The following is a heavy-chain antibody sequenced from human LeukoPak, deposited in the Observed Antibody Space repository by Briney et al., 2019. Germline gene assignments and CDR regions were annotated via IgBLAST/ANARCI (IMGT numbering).Heavy chain of an antibody. J-gene: IGHJ4*02. V-gene: IGHV4-59*08. CDR2: IYYSGST. CDR3: ASAYCSGGSCYNGDY. CDR1: GGSISSYY. D-gene: IGHD2-15*01. Sequence: SETLSLTCTVSGGSISSYYWSWIRQPPGKGLEWIGYIYYSGSTNYNPSLKSRVTISVDTSKNQFSLKLSSVTAADTAVYYCASAYCSGGSCYNGDYWGQGTLVTVSS.